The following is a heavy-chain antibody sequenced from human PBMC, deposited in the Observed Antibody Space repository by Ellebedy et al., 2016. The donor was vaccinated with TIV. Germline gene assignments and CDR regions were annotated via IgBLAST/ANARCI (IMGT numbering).Heavy chain of an antibody. J-gene: IGHJ4*02. Sequence: AASVKVSCKASGGTFSSYVISWVRQAPGQGLEWMGWISAYNGNTNYAQKLQGRVTMTTDTSTSTAYMELRSLRSEDTAVYYCATLLSHLDYWGQGTLVTVSS. V-gene: IGHV1-18*01. D-gene: IGHD3-16*02. CDR3: ATLLSHLDY. CDR2: ISAYNGNT. CDR1: GGTFSSYV.